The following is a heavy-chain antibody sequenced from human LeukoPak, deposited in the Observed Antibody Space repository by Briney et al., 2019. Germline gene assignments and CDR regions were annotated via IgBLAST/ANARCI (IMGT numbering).Heavy chain of an antibody. J-gene: IGHJ4*02. Sequence: PGGPLRLSCAASGFTFSGFAIHWVRQAPGKGLEWVAAISYDGSDKDYVDSVKGRFTISRDNSKNKLSLQMNSLRVEDTAVYYCARRVGRSGPLDYWGQGTLVTVS. D-gene: IGHD1-26*01. V-gene: IGHV3-30*03. CDR3: ARRVGRSGPLDY. CDR2: ISYDGSDK. CDR1: GFTFSGFA.